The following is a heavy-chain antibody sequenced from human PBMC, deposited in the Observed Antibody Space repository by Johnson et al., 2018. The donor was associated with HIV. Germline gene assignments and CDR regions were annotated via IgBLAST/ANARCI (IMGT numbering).Heavy chain of an antibody. J-gene: IGHJ3*02. CDR2: IWYDGSNK. V-gene: IGHV3-30*19. CDR1: GFTFSSYG. CDR3: ARDGEWELEDAFDI. D-gene: IGHD1-26*01. Sequence: QVQLVESGGGVVQPGRSLRLSCAASGFTFSSYGMHWVRQAPGKGLEWVAVIWYDGSNKYYADSVKGRFTISRDNSKNTLYLQMNSLRAEDTAVYYCARDGEWELEDAFDILGQGTMVTVSS.